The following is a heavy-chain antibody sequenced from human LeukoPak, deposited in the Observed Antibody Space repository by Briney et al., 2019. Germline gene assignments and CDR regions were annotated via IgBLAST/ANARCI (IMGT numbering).Heavy chain of an antibody. Sequence: GGSLRLSCAASGFTFSSYAMSWVRQAPGKGLEWVSAISGSGGSTYYADSVKGRFTISRDNSKNTLYLQMNSLRAEDTAVYYCAKLEYSNYVLGGHDWFDPWGQGTLVTVSS. J-gene: IGHJ5*02. CDR3: AKLEYSNYVLGGHDWFDP. D-gene: IGHD4-11*01. CDR1: GFTFSSYA. CDR2: ISGSGGST. V-gene: IGHV3-23*01.